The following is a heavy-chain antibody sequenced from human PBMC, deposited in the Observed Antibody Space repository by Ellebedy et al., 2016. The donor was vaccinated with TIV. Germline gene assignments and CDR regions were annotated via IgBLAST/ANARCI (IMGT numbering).Heavy chain of an antibody. V-gene: IGHV1-18*04. CDR1: GYTFTTYG. D-gene: IGHD3-9*01. Sequence: AASVKVSCKASGYTFTTYGVSWVRQAPGQGLEWMGWINAHTGNTNYAQTFQGRFTMTRDTPTATAYMELTSLRSDDTAVYYCARYNDFLAGSSMYYFDYWGQGTPVIVSP. CDR3: ARYNDFLAGSSMYYFDY. CDR2: INAHTGNT. J-gene: IGHJ4*02.